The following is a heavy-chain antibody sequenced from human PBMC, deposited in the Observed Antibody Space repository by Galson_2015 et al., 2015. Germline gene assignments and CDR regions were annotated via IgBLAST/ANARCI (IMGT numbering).Heavy chain of an antibody. CDR3: ARLPPEGPSKYYYYYYGMDV. CDR1: GFTFSSYR. J-gene: IGHJ6*02. CDR2: ISSSSSTI. V-gene: IGHV3-48*02. Sequence: SLRLSCAASGFTFSSYRMNWVRQAPGKGLEWVSYISSSSSTIYYADSVKGRFTISRDNAKNSLYLQMNSLRDEDTAVYYCARLPPEGPSKYYYYYYGMDVWGQGTTGTVSS.